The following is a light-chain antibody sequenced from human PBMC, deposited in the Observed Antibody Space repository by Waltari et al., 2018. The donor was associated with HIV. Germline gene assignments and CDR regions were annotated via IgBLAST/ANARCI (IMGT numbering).Light chain of an antibody. CDR1: ALAKQY. Sequence: SYELTQPPSVSVSPGQTARITCSGDALAKQYSYWYQQKPGQAPPLLIYKDTERPSGIPERFSGSSSGTTVTLTIRGVQAEDEAYYYCQSTDSSITYVVFGGGTKLTVL. CDR3: QSTDSSITYVV. J-gene: IGLJ3*02. CDR2: KDT. V-gene: IGLV3-25*03.